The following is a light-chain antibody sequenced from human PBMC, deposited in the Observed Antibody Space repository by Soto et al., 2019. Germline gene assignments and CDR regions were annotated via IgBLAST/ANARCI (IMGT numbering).Light chain of an antibody. CDR3: QQSYSTPYT. CDR1: QSISSY. CDR2: DAS. J-gene: IGKJ2*01. Sequence: DIQMTQSPSSLSASVGDRVTITCRASQSISSYLNWYQQKPGKAPKLLIYDASSLQRGVPSRFSGSGSGTDFTLTISSLQPEDFETYYCQQSYSTPYTFGQETKLEIK. V-gene: IGKV1-39*01.